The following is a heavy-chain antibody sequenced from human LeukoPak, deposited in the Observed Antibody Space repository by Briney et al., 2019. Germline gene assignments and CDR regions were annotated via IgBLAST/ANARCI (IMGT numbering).Heavy chain of an antibody. D-gene: IGHD3-16*01. V-gene: IGHV4-34*01. CDR2: INHSGST. CDR1: GFTFSTYW. J-gene: IGHJ4*02. CDR3: ARGNYRGSDY. Sequence: PGGSLRLSCAASGFTFSTYWMTWIRQPPGKGLEWIGEINHSGSTNYNPSLKSRVTISVDTSKNQFSLKLSSVTAADTAVYYCARGNYRGSDYWGQGTLVTVSS.